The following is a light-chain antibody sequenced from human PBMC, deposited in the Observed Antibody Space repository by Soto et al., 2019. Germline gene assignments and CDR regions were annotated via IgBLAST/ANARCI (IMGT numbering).Light chain of an antibody. V-gene: IGKV1-39*01. CDR2: AAS. J-gene: IGKJ2*01. CDR1: QSISSY. CDR3: QQSYSTPYT. Sequence: DIQMTQSPSSLSASVGDRVTITCRASQSISSYLNWYQQKPGKAPNLLISAASSLQSGVPSRFSGSGSGTDFTLTISSLQPEDFATYSCQQSYSTPYTFGQGTKLEIK.